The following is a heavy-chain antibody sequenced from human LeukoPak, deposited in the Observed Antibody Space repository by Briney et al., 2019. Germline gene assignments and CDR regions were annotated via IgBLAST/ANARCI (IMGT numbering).Heavy chain of an antibody. Sequence: GGSLRLSCAASGFTFSSYAMSWVRQAPGKGLEWVPAIFASGGSTYYADSVKGRFTISRDNSKNTLYLQMNSLRAEDTALYYCSKGRGPAAVAPDYWGQGTLVTVSS. V-gene: IGHV3-23*01. CDR3: SKGRGPAAVAPDY. CDR1: GFTFSSYA. CDR2: IFASGGST. J-gene: IGHJ4*02. D-gene: IGHD2-2*01.